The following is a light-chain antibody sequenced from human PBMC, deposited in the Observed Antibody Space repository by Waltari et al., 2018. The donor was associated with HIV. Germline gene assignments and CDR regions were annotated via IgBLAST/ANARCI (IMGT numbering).Light chain of an antibody. CDR3: YSATDDIQV. J-gene: IGLJ2*01. Sequence: SSELTQPSSVSVSPGQTARITCSGDLLARKYVRWFQLKPGQAPLLMIYKDNLRPKGIPDRFSGSSSGTTVTLTISGAQADDEADYYCYSATDDIQVFGGGTRLTVL. V-gene: IGLV3-27*01. CDR1: LLARKY. CDR2: KDN.